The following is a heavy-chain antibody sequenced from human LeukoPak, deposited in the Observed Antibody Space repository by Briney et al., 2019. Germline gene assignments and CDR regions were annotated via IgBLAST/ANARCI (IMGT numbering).Heavy chain of an antibody. CDR1: DGSISSYY. CDR2: IYYSGST. Sequence: PSETLSLTCTVSDGSISSYYWSWIRQPAGKGLEWIGYIYYSGSTNYNPSLKSRVTISVDTSKNQFSLKLSSVTAADTAVYYCARHRDINWFDPWGQGTLVTVSS. V-gene: IGHV4-59*01. D-gene: IGHD2-15*01. J-gene: IGHJ5*02. CDR3: ARHRDINWFDP.